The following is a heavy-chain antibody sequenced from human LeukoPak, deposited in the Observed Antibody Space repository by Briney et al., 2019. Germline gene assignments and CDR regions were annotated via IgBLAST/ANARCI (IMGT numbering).Heavy chain of an antibody. J-gene: IGHJ6*03. CDR2: FFYNGTT. V-gene: IGHV4-59*08. CDR3: ARHPTGLSAMDV. CDR1: GGSTRTYS. Sequence: SETLSLTCTVSGGSTRTYSWSWIRQSPVKGLEWIGCFFYNGTTTYNPSLKSRITVSLDTSRNQFSLKLSSVTAADTAVYFCARHPTGLSAMDVWGKGTPVAVSS. D-gene: IGHD1-14*01.